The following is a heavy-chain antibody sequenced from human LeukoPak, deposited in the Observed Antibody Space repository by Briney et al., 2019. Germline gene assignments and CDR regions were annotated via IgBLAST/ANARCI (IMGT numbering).Heavy chain of an antibody. J-gene: IGHJ4*02. V-gene: IGHV3-30*04. CDR2: ISYDGSNK. D-gene: IGHD4/OR15-4a*01. CDR1: GFTFSSYA. Sequence: WRSLRLSCAASGFTFSSYAMHLVRQAPGKGLEWVAVISYDGSNKYYADSVKGRFTISRDNPKNTLYLQMNSLRAEDTAVYYCARGVRYYIDYWGQGTLVTVSS. CDR3: ARGVRYYIDY.